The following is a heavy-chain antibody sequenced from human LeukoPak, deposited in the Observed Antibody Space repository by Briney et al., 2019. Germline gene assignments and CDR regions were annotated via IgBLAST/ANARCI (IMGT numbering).Heavy chain of an antibody. J-gene: IGHJ4*02. D-gene: IGHD3-22*01. V-gene: IGHV3-48*01. Sequence: PGGSLRLSCAASGFTFSTYSMNWVRQAPGKGLEWVSYIISSSSTTYYTYYADSVKGRFTISRDNAKNSLYLQMNSLRAEDTAVYYCARDRHYYDSSGYPFDYWGQGTLVTVSS. CDR3: ARDRHYYDSSGYPFDY. CDR2: IISSSSTTYYT. CDR1: GFTFSTYS.